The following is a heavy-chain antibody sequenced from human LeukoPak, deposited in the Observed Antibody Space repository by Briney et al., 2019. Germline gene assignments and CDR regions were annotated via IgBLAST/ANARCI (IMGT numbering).Heavy chain of an antibody. J-gene: IGHJ4*02. CDR3: ARGYSYGTDLEYFDY. CDR2: MYYDGST. CDR1: GGSISSSSYY. Sequence: SETLSLTCTVSGGSISSSSYYWGWIRQPPGKGLEWIGSMYYDGSTHYNPSLESRVTMSGDTSKNQLSLRLTSVTAADTAVYYCARGYSYGTDLEYFDYWGQGTLVTVSP. D-gene: IGHD5-18*01. V-gene: IGHV4-39*07.